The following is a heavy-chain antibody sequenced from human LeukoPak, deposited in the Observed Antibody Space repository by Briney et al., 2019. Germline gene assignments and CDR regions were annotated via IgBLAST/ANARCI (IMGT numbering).Heavy chain of an antibody. D-gene: IGHD2-21*02. CDR2: ISSNGGST. CDR3: ARSRLTEGVYYFDY. J-gene: IGHJ4*02. CDR1: GFTFSSYA. V-gene: IGHV3-64*01. Sequence: GGSLRLSCAASGFTFSSYAMHWVRQAPGKGLEYVSAISSNGGSTYYANSVKGRFTISRDNSKNTLYLQMGSLRAEDMAVYYCARSRLTEGVYYFDYWGQGTLVTVSS.